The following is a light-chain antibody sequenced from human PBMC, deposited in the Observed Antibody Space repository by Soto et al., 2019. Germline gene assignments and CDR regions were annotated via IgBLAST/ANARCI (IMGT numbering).Light chain of an antibody. V-gene: IGLV2-14*02. CDR1: SSDVGSYDL. CDR3: SSYAGSNNFRV. CDR2: EGS. Sequence: QSVLTQPASVSGSPGQSITISCTGTSSDVGSYDLVSWYQQHPGSAPKLMIYEGSKRPSGVPDRFSGSKSGNTASLTVSGLQAEDEADYYCSSYAGSNNFRVFGGGTKLTVL. J-gene: IGLJ2*01.